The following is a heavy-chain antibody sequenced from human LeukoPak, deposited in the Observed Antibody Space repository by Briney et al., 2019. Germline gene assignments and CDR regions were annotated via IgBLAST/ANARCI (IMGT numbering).Heavy chain of an antibody. V-gene: IGHV3-30*18. CDR3: AKDVGYYSSGSYYSD. D-gene: IGHD3-10*01. Sequence: SGRSLRLSCAASGFTFSSYGMHWVRQAPGKGLEWVAVISNDGIKKYYADSVKGRFTISRDNSKNTLYLQMNSLRVEDTAVYYCAKDVGYYSSGSYYSDWGQGTLVTVSS. CDR2: ISNDGIKK. CDR1: GFTFSSYG. J-gene: IGHJ4*02.